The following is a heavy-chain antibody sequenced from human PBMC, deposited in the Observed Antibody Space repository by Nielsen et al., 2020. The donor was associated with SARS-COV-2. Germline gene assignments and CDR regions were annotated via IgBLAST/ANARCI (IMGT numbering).Heavy chain of an antibody. Sequence: ASVKVSCKASGYTFTGYYMHWVRQAPGQGLEWMGRINPNSGGTNYAQKFQGRVTMTRDTSISTAYMELRSLRSDDTAVYYCARELDYGDYSTSPSTYYYYYMDVWGKGTTVTVSS. V-gene: IGHV1-2*06. CDR3: ARELDYGDYSTSPSTYYYYYMDV. CDR2: INPNSGGT. CDR1: GYTFTGYY. D-gene: IGHD4-17*01. J-gene: IGHJ6*03.